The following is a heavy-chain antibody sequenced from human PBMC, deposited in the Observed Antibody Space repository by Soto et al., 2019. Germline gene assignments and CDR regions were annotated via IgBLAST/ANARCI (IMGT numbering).Heavy chain of an antibody. Sequence: GGSLRLSCAASGFTFSNAWMSWVRQAPGKGLEWVGRIKSKTDGGTTDYAAPVKGRFTISRDDSKNTLYLQMNSLKTEDTAVYYCTTDLGTVTTAFDPCGQGTLVTVSS. CDR1: GFTFSNAW. CDR3: TTDLGTVTTAFDP. V-gene: IGHV3-15*01. D-gene: IGHD4-4*01. J-gene: IGHJ5*02. CDR2: IKSKTDGGTT.